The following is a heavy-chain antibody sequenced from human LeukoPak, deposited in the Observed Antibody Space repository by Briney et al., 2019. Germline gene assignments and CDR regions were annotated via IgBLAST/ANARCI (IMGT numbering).Heavy chain of an antibody. V-gene: IGHV3-11*04. D-gene: IGHD6-13*01. J-gene: IGHJ4*02. CDR2: ISSSANDK. Sequence: GGSLRLSCAASRFNFNDYYMSWIRQAPGKGLEWLSYISSSANDKYYADSVKGRFTISRDNAKNSLYLQMNSLRAEDTAVYYCARVEYSSSWYYFDYWGQGALVTVSS. CDR1: RFNFNDYY. CDR3: ARVEYSSSWYYFDY.